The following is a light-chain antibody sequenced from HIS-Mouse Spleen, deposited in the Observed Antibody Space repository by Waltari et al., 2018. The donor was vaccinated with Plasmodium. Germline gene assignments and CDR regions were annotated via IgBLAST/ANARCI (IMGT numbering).Light chain of an antibody. J-gene: IGKJ2*01. V-gene: IGKV3-20*01. CDR2: VAA. CDR3: QQYGSSPYT. CDR1: QSVSSSY. Sequence: EIVLTQSPGTLSLSPGERATLSCRARQSVSSSYLAWYQQKPVQAPRLLIYVAASRATGIPDRFSGSGSGTDFTLTISRLEPEDFAVYYCQQYGSSPYTFGQGTKLEIK.